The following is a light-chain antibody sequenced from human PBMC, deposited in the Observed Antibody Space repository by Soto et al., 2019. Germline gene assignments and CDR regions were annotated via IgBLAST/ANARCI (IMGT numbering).Light chain of an antibody. CDR1: QSVSNY. CDR2: DAS. Sequence: EIVLTQSPATLSLSPGERATLSCRASQSVSNYLAWYQQKPGQAPRLLIYDASNRATGVPARFSGSGSGTDFTLTISSLEHEDFAVYYCHQRSDWPPFTFGPGTKVDIK. CDR3: HQRSDWPPFT. V-gene: IGKV3-11*01. J-gene: IGKJ3*01.